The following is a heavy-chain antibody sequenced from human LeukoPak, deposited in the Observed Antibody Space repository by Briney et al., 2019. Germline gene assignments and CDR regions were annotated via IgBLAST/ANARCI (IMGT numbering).Heavy chain of an antibody. CDR2: IYYTGST. J-gene: IGHJ4*02. Sequence: SGTLSLTCTSSGGSLSSYYWSWIRQPPGKGLEWIGSIYYTGSTNYNPSLKSRVTISVGTSKNQFYLKMSSVTAADTAAYYCATGRAYSSVDYWGQGTLVTVSS. V-gene: IGHV4-59*01. CDR1: GGSLSSYY. CDR3: ATGRAYSSVDY. D-gene: IGHD6-19*01.